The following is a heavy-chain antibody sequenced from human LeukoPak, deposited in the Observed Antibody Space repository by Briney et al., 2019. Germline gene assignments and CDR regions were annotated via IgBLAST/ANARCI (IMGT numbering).Heavy chain of an antibody. CDR3: AREISRTGAFDI. J-gene: IGHJ3*02. CDR2: IYSGGST. Sequence: PGGSLRLSCAASGFTASSNYMSWVRQAPGKGLEWVSVIYSGGSTYYADSVKGRFTISRDNSKNTLYLQMNSLRAEDTTVYYCAREISRTGAFDIWGQGTMVTVSS. CDR1: GFTASSNY. V-gene: IGHV3-53*05. D-gene: IGHD3-3*02.